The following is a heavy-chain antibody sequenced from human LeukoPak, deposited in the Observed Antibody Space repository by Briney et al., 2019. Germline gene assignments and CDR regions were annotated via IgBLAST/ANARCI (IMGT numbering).Heavy chain of an antibody. D-gene: IGHD3-16*02. CDR2: ISSSGSTI. J-gene: IGHJ5*02. V-gene: IGHV3-48*03. CDR3: ARAFGGVIVSPNWFDP. Sequence: GGSLRLSCAASGFTFSSYEMNWVRQAPGKGLAWVSYISSSGSTIYYADSVKGRFTISRDNAKNSLYLQMNSLRAEDTAVYYCARAFGGVIVSPNWFDPWGQGTLVTVSS. CDR1: GFTFSSYE.